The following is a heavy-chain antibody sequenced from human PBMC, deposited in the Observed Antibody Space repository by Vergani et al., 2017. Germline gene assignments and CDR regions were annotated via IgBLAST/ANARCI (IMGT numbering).Heavy chain of an antibody. CDR1: GYTFTSYD. CDR2: MNPNSGNT. J-gene: IGHJ6*03. D-gene: IGHD3-3*01. CDR3: ARDGFQLRFLEWLSTTYYYYYMDV. V-gene: IGHV1-8*01. Sequence: QVQLVQSGAEVKKPGASVKVSCKASGYTFTSYDINWVRQATGQGLEWMGWMNPNSGNTGYAQKFQGRVTMTRNTSISTAYMELRSLRSDDTAVYYCARDGFQLRFLEWLSTTYYYYYMDVWGKGP.